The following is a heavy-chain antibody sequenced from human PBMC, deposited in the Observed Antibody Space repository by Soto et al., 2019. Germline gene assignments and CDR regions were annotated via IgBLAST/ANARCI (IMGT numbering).Heavy chain of an antibody. J-gene: IGHJ4*02. V-gene: IGHV1-18*01. D-gene: IGHD4-17*01. Sequence: QVQLVQSGAEVKKPGASVKVSCKASGYTFTSYGISWVRQAPGRGLEWMGWISAYNGNTNYAQKLQGRVTMTTDTSTSTAYMELRSLRSDDTAVYYCATAPMTTVTTEWATLDYWGQGTLVTVSS. CDR1: GYTFTSYG. CDR2: ISAYNGNT. CDR3: ATAPMTTVTTEWATLDY.